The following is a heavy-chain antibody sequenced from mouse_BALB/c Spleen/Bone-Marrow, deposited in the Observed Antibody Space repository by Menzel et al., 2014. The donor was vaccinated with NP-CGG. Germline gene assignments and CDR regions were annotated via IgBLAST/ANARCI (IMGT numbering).Heavy chain of an antibody. CDR3: XXXXXGGY. Sequence: DVQLQESGGGLVQPGGSRKLSCAASGFTFSSFGMHWVRQAPEKGLEWVAYISDGSSXIYYADTVKGRFTIFRDNPKNTLFLQMTSLRSXXXXXXXXXXXXXGGYWGXXTTLTVSS. V-gene: IGHV5-17*02. CDR1: GFTFSSFG. CDR2: ISDGSSXI. J-gene: IGHJ2*01.